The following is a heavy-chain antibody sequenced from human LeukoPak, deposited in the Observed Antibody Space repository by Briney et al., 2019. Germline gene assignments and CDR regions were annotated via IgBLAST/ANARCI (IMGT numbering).Heavy chain of an antibody. J-gene: IGHJ6*02. V-gene: IGHV4-59*08. CDR3: ARTKYSSGYYYYYGMDV. CDR2: IYYSGST. Sequence: PSETLSLTCTVSGGPISSYYWSWIRQPPGKGLEWIGYIYYSGSTNYNPSLKSRVTISVDTSKNQFSLKLSSVTAADTAVYYCARTKYSSGYYYYYGMDVWGQGTTVTVSS. CDR1: GGPISSYY. D-gene: IGHD6-19*01.